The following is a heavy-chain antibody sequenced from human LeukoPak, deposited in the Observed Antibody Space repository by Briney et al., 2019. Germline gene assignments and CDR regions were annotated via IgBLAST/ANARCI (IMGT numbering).Heavy chain of an antibody. D-gene: IGHD3-10*02. V-gene: IGHV3-9*01. J-gene: IGHJ3*02. CDR3: AKAMFGSDAFDI. Sequence: GRSLRLSCAASGFTFDDYAMHWVRQAPGKGLEWVSGISWNSGSIGYADSVKGRFTISRDNAKNSLYRQMNSLRAEDTALYYCAKAMFGSDAFDIWGQGTMVTVSS. CDR2: ISWNSGSI. CDR1: GFTFDDYA.